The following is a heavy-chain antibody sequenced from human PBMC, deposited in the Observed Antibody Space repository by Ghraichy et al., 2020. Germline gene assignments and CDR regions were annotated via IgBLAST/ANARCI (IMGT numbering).Heavy chain of an antibody. CDR2: IIPIFGTA. Sequence: SVKVSCKASGGTFSSYAISWVRQAPGQGLEWMGGIIPIFGTANYAQKFQGRVTITADESTSTAYMELSSLRSEDTAVYYCARGEYSSSWPQQYYYYYYMDVWGKGTTVTVSS. CDR3: ARGEYSSSWPQQYYYYYYMDV. V-gene: IGHV1-69*13. CDR1: GGTFSSYA. D-gene: IGHD6-13*01. J-gene: IGHJ6*03.